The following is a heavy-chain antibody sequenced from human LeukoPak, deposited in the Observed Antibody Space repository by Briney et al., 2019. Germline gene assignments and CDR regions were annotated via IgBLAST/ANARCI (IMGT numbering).Heavy chain of an antibody. V-gene: IGHV4-61*01. J-gene: IGHJ6*02. CDR1: GGSISSSSYY. Sequence: NPSETLSLTCTVSGGSISSSSYYWSWIRQPPGKGLEWIGYIYYSGSTNYNPSLKSRVTISVDTSKNQFSLKLSSVTAADTAVYYCARDAPGSLMDVWGQGTTVTVSS. D-gene: IGHD1-26*01. CDR3: ARDAPGSLMDV. CDR2: IYYSGST.